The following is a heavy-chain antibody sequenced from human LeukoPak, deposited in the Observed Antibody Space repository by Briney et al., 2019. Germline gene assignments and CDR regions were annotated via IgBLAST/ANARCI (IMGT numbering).Heavy chain of an antibody. CDR3: ARGVGHHDSSGYYGYTDH. CDR2: IYYSGST. CDR1: GGSISRYY. J-gene: IGHJ4*02. Sequence: SETLSLTCTVSGGSISRYYWSWIRQPPGKGLEWIGYIYYSGSTNYNPSLKSRVTISVDTSKNQFSLKLSSVTAADTAVYYCARGVGHHDSSGYYGYTDHWGQGTLVTVSS. V-gene: IGHV4-59*01. D-gene: IGHD3-22*01.